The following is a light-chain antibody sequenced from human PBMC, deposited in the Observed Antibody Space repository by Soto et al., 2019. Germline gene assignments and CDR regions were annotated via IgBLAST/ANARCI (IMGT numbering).Light chain of an antibody. CDR1: QSISSN. J-gene: IGKJ2*01. CDR3: QQYDNWPQYT. CDR2: CPS. V-gene: IGKV3-15*01. Sequence: IVMTQSPATLSVSPGDRATVFCRASQSISSNLAWYQHKPGQAPRLLISCPSTSATGIPDRFSGRGSGADLTLTISNMQSEEFAVYYCQQYDNWPQYTLVQGTKLEI.